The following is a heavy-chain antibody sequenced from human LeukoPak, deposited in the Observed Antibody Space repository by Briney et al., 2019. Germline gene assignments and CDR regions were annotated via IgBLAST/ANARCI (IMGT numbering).Heavy chain of an antibody. CDR2: ISSSSSYI. J-gene: IGHJ5*01. CDR3: ARYTGSFCFAS. CDR1: GFTFSSYS. V-gene: IGHV3-21*06. D-gene: IGHD1-26*01. Sequence: GGSLRLSCAACGFTFSSYSRNWVRQAPGKGLEWVSSISSSSSYIYYADSVKGRFTISRDNAKNSLFLQMNSLRVEDTAVYYCARYTGSFCFASWGQRTVVTVSS.